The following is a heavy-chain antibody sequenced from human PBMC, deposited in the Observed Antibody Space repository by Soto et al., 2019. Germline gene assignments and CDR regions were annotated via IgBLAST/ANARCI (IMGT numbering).Heavy chain of an antibody. CDR1: GGSFSGYY. J-gene: IGHJ4*02. V-gene: IGHV4-34*01. Sequence: QVQLQQWGAGLLKPSETLSLTCAVYGGSFSGYYWSWIRQPPGKGLEWIGEINHSGSTNYNPSLTSRVTISVDTSKNQFSLKLSSVTAADTAVYYCARAEASARGIYYYDSSGYLDYWGQGTLVTVSS. D-gene: IGHD3-22*01. CDR3: ARAEASARGIYYYDSSGYLDY. CDR2: INHSGST.